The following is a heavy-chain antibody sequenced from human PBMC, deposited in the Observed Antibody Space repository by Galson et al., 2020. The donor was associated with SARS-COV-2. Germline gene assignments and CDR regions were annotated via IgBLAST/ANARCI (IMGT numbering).Heavy chain of an antibody. V-gene: IGHV4-59*01. CDR1: GGSIGSYY. CDR2: INNGGST. D-gene: IGHD2-2*01. CDR3: ARGETSSPRRHFEY. J-gene: IGHJ4*02. Sequence: SETLSLTCTVSGGSIGSYYWSWIRQSPGKGLEWIGYINNGGSTTYNPSLKSRVTISVDTSKNQFSLNLNSVTAADTAMYYCARGETSSPRRHFEYWGQGALVTVSS.